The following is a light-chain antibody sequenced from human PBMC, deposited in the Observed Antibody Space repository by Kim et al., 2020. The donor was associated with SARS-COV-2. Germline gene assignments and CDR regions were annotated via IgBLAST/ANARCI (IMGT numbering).Light chain of an antibody. CDR2: EVS. CDR3: SSYTSSSSWV. J-gene: IGLJ3*02. Sequence: QSALTQPASVSGSPGQSITISCTGTSSDVGGYNYFCWYQHHPGKAPKLMIDEVSNRPSGVSSRSSGSKSGNTASLTISRLQAEDEADYYCSSYTSSSSWVFGGGTQLTVL. V-gene: IGLV2-14*01. CDR1: SSDVGGYNY.